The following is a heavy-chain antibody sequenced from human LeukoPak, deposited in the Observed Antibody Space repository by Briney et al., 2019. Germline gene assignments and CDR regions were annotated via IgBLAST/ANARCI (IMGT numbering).Heavy chain of an antibody. J-gene: IGHJ4*02. V-gene: IGHV3-48*03. CDR1: GFTFSSYE. CDR2: ISSSGSTI. Sequence: GGSLRLXCAASGFTFSSYEMNWVRQAPGKGLEWVSYISSSGSTIYYADSVKGRFTISRDNAKNSLYLQMNSLRAEDTAVYYCARGYSAWYSYYFDYWGQGTLVTVSS. D-gene: IGHD2-21*01. CDR3: ARGYSAWYSYYFDY.